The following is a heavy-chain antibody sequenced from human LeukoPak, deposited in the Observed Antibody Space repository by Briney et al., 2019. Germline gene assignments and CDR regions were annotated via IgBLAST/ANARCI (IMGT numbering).Heavy chain of an antibody. J-gene: IGHJ6*02. Sequence: GESLRLSCAASGFTFRSYTMNWVRQAPGKGLEWISYITSSSSTLYYADSVKGRFTISRDNAKNSLYLRMNSLRVEDTALYYCAKLRELVTYYYYYGLDVWGQGTTVTVSS. CDR1: GFTFRSYT. CDR2: ITSSSSTL. V-gene: IGHV3-48*01. D-gene: IGHD1-1*01. CDR3: AKLRELVTYYYYYGLDV.